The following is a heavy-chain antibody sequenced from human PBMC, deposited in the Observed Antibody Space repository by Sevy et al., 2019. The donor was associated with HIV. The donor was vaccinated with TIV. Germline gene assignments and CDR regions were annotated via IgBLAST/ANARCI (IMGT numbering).Heavy chain of an antibody. CDR1: GFTFSSYW. D-gene: IGHD5-18*01. V-gene: IGHV3-7*01. CDR2: IKQDGSEK. Sequence: GGSLRLSCAASGFTFSSYWMSWVRQAPGKGLEWVANIKQDGSEKYYVDSVKGRFTISRDNAKNSLYLQMNSLRAEDTAVCYCARENGVLSGYSSFFDYWGQGTLVTVSS. J-gene: IGHJ4*02. CDR3: ARENGVLSGYSSFFDY.